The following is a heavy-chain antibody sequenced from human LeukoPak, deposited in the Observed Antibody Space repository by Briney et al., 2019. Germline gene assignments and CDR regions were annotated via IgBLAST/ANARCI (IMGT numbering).Heavy chain of an antibody. CDR2: IYPGDSDT. Sequence: GESLKISCKGSGYSFTSYWIGWVRQMPGKGLEWMGIIYPGDSDTRYSPSFQGQVTISADKSISTAYLQWSSLKASDTAVYYCARRKHDYGDYVDYWGQGTLVTVSS. D-gene: IGHD4-17*01. V-gene: IGHV5-51*01. CDR1: GYSFTSYW. CDR3: ARRKHDYGDYVDY. J-gene: IGHJ4*02.